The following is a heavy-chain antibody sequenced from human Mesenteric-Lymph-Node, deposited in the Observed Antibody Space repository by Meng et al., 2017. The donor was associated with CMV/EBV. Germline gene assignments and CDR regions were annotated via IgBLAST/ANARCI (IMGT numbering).Heavy chain of an antibody. Sequence: LLEPAQGQVKPSGTLFMPSTVSGESISSFYCWGWIRQAPGRGLEWIGSVHYTGSTYYSPSLKRRVTVSVDTSKNQSSLRLTSVTAADTAVYYCARPFPSWQSPRLDPFGAWGQGTLVTVSS. D-gene: IGHD6-19*01. CDR3: ARPFPSWQSPRLDPFGA. CDR1: GESISSFYC. CDR2: VHYTGST. V-gene: IGHV4-39*01. J-gene: IGHJ5*02.